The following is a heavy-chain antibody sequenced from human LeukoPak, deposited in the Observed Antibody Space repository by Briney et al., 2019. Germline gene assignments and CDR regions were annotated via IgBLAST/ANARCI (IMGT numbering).Heavy chain of an antibody. D-gene: IGHD6-13*01. V-gene: IGHV4-39*01. CDR2: IYYSGST. CDR3: AGGIAAAGTGWIDP. J-gene: IGHJ5*02. Sequence: SETLSLTCTVSGGSISSRSYCWGWLRQPPGKGLEWIGSIYYSGSTYYNPPLKSRVTISVDSSKTQFSLKLSSGTAADTAVYYCAGGIAAAGTGWIDPWGQGTLVTVSS. CDR1: GGSISSRSYC.